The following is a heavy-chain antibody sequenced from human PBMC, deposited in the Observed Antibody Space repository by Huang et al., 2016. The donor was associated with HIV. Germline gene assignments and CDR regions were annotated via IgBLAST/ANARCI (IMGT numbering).Heavy chain of an antibody. CDR1: GFTFSSYW. J-gene: IGHJ4*02. V-gene: IGHV3-74*01. Sequence: EVQLVESGGGLVQPGGSLRLSCAASGFTFSSYWMHWVRQVPGKGLGWGAHIKSDGRSTSYADSVKGRFTISRDNAKNTLYLQMNSLRAEDTAVYYCARGSRQGKYYYGSGTAYWGQGTLVTVSS. D-gene: IGHD3-10*01. CDR3: ARGSRQGKYYYGSGTAY. CDR2: IKSDGRST.